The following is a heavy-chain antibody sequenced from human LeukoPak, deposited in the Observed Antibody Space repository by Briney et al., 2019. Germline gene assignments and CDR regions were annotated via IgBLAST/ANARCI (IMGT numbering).Heavy chain of an antibody. J-gene: IGHJ6*02. CDR1: GFTFSSYA. Sequence: GGSLRLSCAASGFTFSSYAMHWVRQAPGKGLEWVAVISYDGSNKYYADSVKGRFTISRDNSKNTLYLQMNSLRAEDTAVYYCAKIAAGIEAYYYYYGLDVWGQGTTVTVSS. CDR3: AKIAAGIEAYYYYYGLDV. V-gene: IGHV3-30-3*02. CDR2: ISYDGSNK. D-gene: IGHD6-13*01.